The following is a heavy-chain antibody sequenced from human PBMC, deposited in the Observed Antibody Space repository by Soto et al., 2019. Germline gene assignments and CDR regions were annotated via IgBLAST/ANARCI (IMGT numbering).Heavy chain of an antibody. CDR1: EFAFSSYW. Sequence: PGGSLRLSCAASEFAFSSYWMHWVRQAPGEGLVWVSRINSDGSYRSHADSVKGRFTISRDNTKNTLYLQMNSLRAEDSAVYYCARGSNIIGEPHHYSSGSHLRYGTDVWGQGTKVTVSS. V-gene: IGHV3-74*01. CDR3: ARGSNIIGEPHHYSSGSHLRYGTDV. J-gene: IGHJ6*02. D-gene: IGHD3-10*01. CDR2: INSDGSYR.